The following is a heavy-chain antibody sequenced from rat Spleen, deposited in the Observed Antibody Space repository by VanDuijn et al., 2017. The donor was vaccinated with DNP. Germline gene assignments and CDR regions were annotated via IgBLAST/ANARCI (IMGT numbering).Heavy chain of an antibody. Sequence: EVQLVESGGDLVQPGRSLKLSCVASRFTFNNFWMTWFRQVPRKGLEWVASIPSSGDTTYYPDSVKGRLTISRDIAKDTLYLRMNSLRSEDTATYYCAIYFYSGDNWFGYWGQGTLVTVSS. CDR1: RFTFNNFW. V-gene: IGHV5-31*01. D-gene: IGHD1-1*01. CDR2: IPSSGDTT. J-gene: IGHJ3*01. CDR3: AIYFYSGDNWFGY.